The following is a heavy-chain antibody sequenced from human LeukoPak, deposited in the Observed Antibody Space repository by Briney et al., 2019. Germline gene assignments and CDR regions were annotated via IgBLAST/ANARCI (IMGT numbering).Heavy chain of an antibody. Sequence: SETLSLTCTVSGGSISIYYWSWIRQPPGKGLEWIGYIYYSGSTNYNPSLKSRVTISVDTSKNQFSLKLSSVTAADTAVYYCARGYRGYYYGMDVWGQGTTVTVSS. CDR1: GGSISIYY. J-gene: IGHJ6*02. D-gene: IGHD3-10*01. V-gene: IGHV4-59*01. CDR2: IYYSGST. CDR3: ARGYRGYYYGMDV.